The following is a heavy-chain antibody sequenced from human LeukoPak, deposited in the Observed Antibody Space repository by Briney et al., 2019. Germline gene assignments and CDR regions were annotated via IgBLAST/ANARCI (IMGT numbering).Heavy chain of an antibody. V-gene: IGHV4-59*01. CDR2: IYYSCIT. CDR1: GGALSSYW. Sequence: SETLSLTCTDSGGALSSYWWSWMRQPQGMTLECIGYIYYSCITNYNPSLKSRVTISVDTSKNQFSLKLSSVSAADTAVYYCAREPYSDYWGQGTLVTVSS. CDR3: AREPYSDY. J-gene: IGHJ4*02. D-gene: IGHD5-12*01.